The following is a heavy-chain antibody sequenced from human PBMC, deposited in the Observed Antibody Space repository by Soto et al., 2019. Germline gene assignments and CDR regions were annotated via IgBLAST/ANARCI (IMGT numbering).Heavy chain of an antibody. CDR3: AHSVRVGHARHRGLPLGGFGEPKPDNAFDI. V-gene: IGHV2-5*01. J-gene: IGHJ3*02. CDR1: GFSLSTSGVG. D-gene: IGHD3-10*01. CDR2: IYWNDDK. Sequence: SGPTLVNPTQTLTLTCTFSGFSLSTSGVGVGWIRQPPGKALEWLALIYWNDDKRYSPSLKSRLTITKDTSKNQVVLTMTNMEPVDTATYYCAHSVRVGHARHRGLPLGGFGEPKPDNAFDIWGQGTMVTVSS.